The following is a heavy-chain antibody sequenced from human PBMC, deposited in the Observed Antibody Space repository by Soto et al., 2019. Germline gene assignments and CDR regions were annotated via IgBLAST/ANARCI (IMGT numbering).Heavy chain of an antibody. CDR2: ISTNGVGT. CDR3: ARRARPDFYYMDV. V-gene: IGHV3-64*01. CDR1: GFTLSGYA. Sequence: EVQLVESGGGLAQPGGSLRLSCAASGFTLSGYAMDWVRQAPGKGLEYVSGISTNGVGTYYANSVQGRFTISRDNSKNTVYLQMGSLRPEDMAVYYFARRARPDFYYMDVWGKGTTVTVSS. D-gene: IGHD6-6*01. J-gene: IGHJ6*03.